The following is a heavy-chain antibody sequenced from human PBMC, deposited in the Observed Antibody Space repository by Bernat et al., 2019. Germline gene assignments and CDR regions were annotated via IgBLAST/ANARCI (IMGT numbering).Heavy chain of an antibody. D-gene: IGHD2-15*01. Sequence: QVQLVQSGAEVKKPGSSVKVSCKASGGTFSSYAISWVRQAPGQGLEWMGGITPIFGTANYAQKFQGGVTITADESTGTAYMELSSLRSEDTAVYYCASDSGVAATGEDWFDPWGQGTLVTVTS. CDR3: ASDSGVAATGEDWFDP. V-gene: IGHV1-69*01. J-gene: IGHJ5*02. CDR2: ITPIFGTA. CDR1: GGTFSSYA.